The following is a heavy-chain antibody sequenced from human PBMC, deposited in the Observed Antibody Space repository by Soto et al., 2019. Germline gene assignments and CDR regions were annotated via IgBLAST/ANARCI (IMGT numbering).Heavy chain of an antibody. CDR2: IDYNGVT. CDR1: GDSISSSRSSSYY. J-gene: IGHJ4*02. V-gene: IGHV4-39*01. CDR3: ARHQHNVYVES. Sequence: QLQLQESGPGLVKPSETLSLTCTVSGDSISSSRSSSYYWAWIRQPPGKGLEWIGSIDYNGVTYYHQSFKSRVTISEDTSRNHFSLKLRSVTASDTAVYYCARHQHNVYVESWGPGALVTVSS.